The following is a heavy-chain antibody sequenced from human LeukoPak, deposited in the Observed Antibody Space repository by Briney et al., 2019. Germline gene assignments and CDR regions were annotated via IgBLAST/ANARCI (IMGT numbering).Heavy chain of an antibody. CDR3: ARDGPGYCSSTSCFDQNFDY. CDR2: IGGYNGNT. J-gene: IGHJ4*02. D-gene: IGHD2-2*01. CDR1: GYTFINYG. Sequence: ASVKVSCKASGYTFINYGISWVRQAPGQGLEWTGWIGGYNGNTNYAQKLQGRVTMTTDTSTSTAYMELRSLRSDDTAVYFCARDGPGYCSSTSCFDQNFDYWGQGTLVTVSS. V-gene: IGHV1-18*01.